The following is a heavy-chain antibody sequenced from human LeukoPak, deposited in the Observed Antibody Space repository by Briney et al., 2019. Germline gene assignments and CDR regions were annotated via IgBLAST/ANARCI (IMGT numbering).Heavy chain of an antibody. J-gene: IGHJ5*02. CDR2: ISGSGGST. V-gene: IGHV3-23*01. CDR3: AKDKVADSPMVANWFDP. CDR1: GFTFSSYA. D-gene: IGHD5-18*01. Sequence: GGSLRLSCAASGFTFSSYAMSWVRQAPGKGLEWVSAISGSGGSTYYADSVKGRFTISRDNSKNTLYLQMNSLRAEDTAVYYCAKDKVADSPMVANWFDPWGQGTLVTVSS.